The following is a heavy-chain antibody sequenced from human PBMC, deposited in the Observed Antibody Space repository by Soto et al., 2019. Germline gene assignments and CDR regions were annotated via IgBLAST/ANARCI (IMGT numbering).Heavy chain of an antibody. CDR2: IYSGGST. J-gene: IGHJ6*02. CDR3: ARDLVVATIHYYYYGMDV. Sequence: XGSLRLSCAAAGFTVSSNYMSWVRQAPGKGLEWVSVIYSGGSTYYADSVKGRFTISRDNSKNTLYLQMNSLRAEDTAVYYCARDLVVATIHYYYYGMDVWGQGTTVTVSS. D-gene: IGHD5-12*01. CDR1: GFTVSSNY. V-gene: IGHV3-53*01.